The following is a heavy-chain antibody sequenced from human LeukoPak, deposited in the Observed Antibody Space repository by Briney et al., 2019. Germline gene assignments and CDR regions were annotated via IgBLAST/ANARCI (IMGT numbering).Heavy chain of an antibody. J-gene: IGHJ3*02. CDR1: GFTFSSYA. V-gene: IGHV3-7*03. Sequence: GGSLRLSCAASGFTFSSYAMHWVRQAPGKELEWVANIKQDESEKYYVDSVKGRFTISRDNAKNSLYLQMNSLRAEDTAVYYCARGLAVTARGSFDIWGQGTMVTVSS. D-gene: IGHD6-19*01. CDR2: IKQDESEK. CDR3: ARGLAVTARGSFDI.